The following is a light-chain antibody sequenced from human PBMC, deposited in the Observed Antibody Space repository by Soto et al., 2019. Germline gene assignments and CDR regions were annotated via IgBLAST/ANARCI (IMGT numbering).Light chain of an antibody. CDR1: QDIDIY. J-gene: IGKJ1*01. CDR3: QQSYSSPPT. V-gene: IGKV1-39*01. Sequence: DIPITHSPSFLSASVTYRVTITCRASQDIDIYLHWYQQKPGTSPKLLIYAASNLPGGVPSRFSGSGSGTDFTLTISSLQLEDFATYYCQQSYSSPPTFGQGTKVDI. CDR2: AAS.